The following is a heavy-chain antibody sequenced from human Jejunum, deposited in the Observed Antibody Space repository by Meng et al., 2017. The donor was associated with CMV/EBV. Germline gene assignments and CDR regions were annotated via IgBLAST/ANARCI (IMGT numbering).Heavy chain of an antibody. Sequence: GFTFRDDYMSWIRQAPGKGLEWVSYISSSGSTIYYAASVKGRFTISRDNAKNSLYLQMNSLRAEDTAVYYCARTHYYDSSGPLDYWGQGTLVTVSS. J-gene: IGHJ4*02. CDR3: ARTHYYDSSGPLDY. V-gene: IGHV3-11*01. D-gene: IGHD3-22*01. CDR2: ISSSGSTI. CDR1: GFTFRDDY.